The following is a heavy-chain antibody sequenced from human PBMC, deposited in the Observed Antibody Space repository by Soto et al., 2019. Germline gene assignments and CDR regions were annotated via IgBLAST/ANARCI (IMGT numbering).Heavy chain of an antibody. Sequence: EVQLVESGGGLVQPGGSRRLSCVASGFTLSAYWLGWIRQARGKGLEWVANTRQDGGQSYLVDSGQGRFTISRDNAKNTVYLQMNSLRAEDTAVYYCVRDGSTGWQFDSWGHGPVVTVSS. CDR2: TRQDGGQS. J-gene: IGHJ5*01. CDR3: VRDGSTGWQFDS. V-gene: IGHV3-7*01. D-gene: IGHD6-19*01. CDR1: GFTLSAYW.